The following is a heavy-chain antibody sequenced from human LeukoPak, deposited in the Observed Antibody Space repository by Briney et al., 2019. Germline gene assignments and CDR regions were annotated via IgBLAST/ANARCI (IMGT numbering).Heavy chain of an antibody. Sequence: GASVKVSCKASGGTFSSYAISWVRQAPGQGLEWMGGIIPIFGTANYAQKFQGRVTITADESTSTAYMEPSSLRSEDTAVYYCARTKWLQLRLGFDYWGQGTLVTVSS. CDR1: GGTFSSYA. CDR3: ARTKWLQLRLGFDY. V-gene: IGHV1-69*13. J-gene: IGHJ4*02. D-gene: IGHD5-24*01. CDR2: IIPIFGTA.